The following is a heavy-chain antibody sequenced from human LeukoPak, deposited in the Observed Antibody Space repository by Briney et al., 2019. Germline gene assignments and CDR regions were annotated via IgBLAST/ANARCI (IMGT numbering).Heavy chain of an antibody. V-gene: IGHV4-39*07. CDR3: ARMDDYAFFDY. CDR1: GGSVSSSRYY. J-gene: IGHJ4*02. CDR2: INHSGST. Sequence: SETLSLTCPVSGGSVSSSRYYWGWIRQPPGKGLEWIGEINHSGSTNYNPSLKSRVTISVDTSRNQFSLKLSSVTAADTAVYYCARMDDYAFFDYWGQGTLVTVSS. D-gene: IGHD3-16*01.